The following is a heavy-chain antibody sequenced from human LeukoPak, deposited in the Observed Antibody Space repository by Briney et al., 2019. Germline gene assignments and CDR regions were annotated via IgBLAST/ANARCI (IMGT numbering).Heavy chain of an antibody. V-gene: IGHV4-34*01. D-gene: IGHD3-10*01. Sequence: PSETLSLTCAVYGGSFSGYYWSWIRQPPGKGLEWIGEINHSGSTNYNPSLKSRVTISVDTSKNQFSLKLSSVTAADTAVYYCARLGWFGEFFDYWGQGTLVTVSS. CDR1: GGSFSGYY. CDR2: INHSGST. CDR3: ARLGWFGEFFDY. J-gene: IGHJ4*02.